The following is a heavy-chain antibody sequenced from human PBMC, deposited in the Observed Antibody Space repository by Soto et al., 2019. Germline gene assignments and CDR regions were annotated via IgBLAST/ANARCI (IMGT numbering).Heavy chain of an antibody. CDR1: GGSISSGDYY. D-gene: IGHD2-2*01. CDR2: IYYSGST. Sequence: QVQLQESGPGLVKPSQTLSLTCTVSGGSISSGDYYWNWIRQPPGKGLEWIGSIYYSGSTYDSPSHKSRVTFSVGPSKTQSSLKLSSVTAADTAVYYCVRGDPGACSSTSCSDAFDLWGRGTMVAVSS. CDR3: VRGDPGACSSTSCSDAFDL. J-gene: IGHJ3*01. V-gene: IGHV4-30-4*01.